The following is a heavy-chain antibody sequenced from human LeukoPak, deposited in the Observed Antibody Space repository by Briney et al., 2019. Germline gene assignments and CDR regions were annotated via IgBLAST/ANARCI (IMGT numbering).Heavy chain of an antibody. D-gene: IGHD3-3*01. Sequence: GGSLRLSCAASGFTFSSYWMSWVRQAPGKGLEWVANIKQDGSEKYYVDSVKGRFTISRDNAKNSLYLQMNSLRAEDTAVYYCARDSAPTYYDFWSGGPTYYYGMDVWGQGTTVTVSS. CDR3: ARDSAPTYYDFWSGGPTYYYGMDV. CDR2: IKQDGSEK. J-gene: IGHJ6*02. V-gene: IGHV3-7*01. CDR1: GFTFSSYW.